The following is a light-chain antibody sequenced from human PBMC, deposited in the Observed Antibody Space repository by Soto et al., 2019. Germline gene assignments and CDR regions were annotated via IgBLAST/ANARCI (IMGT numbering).Light chain of an antibody. CDR1: DSNIGSFT. CDR2: TTY. V-gene: IGLV1-44*01. CDR3: ASWDDSLSGFV. Sequence: QSVLTQPPSASGTPGQRFTISCSGSDSNIGSFTVHWYQQVPGTAPKPLIHTTYQRPSGVPDRFSGSKSGTSGSLAISGLQPEDEADYYCASWDDSLSGFVFGTGTKVTVL. J-gene: IGLJ1*01.